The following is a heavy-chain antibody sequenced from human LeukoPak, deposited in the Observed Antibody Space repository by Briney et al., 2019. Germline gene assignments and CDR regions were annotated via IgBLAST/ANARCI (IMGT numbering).Heavy chain of an antibody. CDR2: IYYSGST. CDR1: GGSISSYY. CDR3: ARGLLLGYCSGGSCYSWFDP. J-gene: IGHJ5*02. V-gene: IGHV4-59*12. D-gene: IGHD2-15*01. Sequence: PSETLSLTCTVSGGSISSYYWSWIRQPPGKGLEWIGYIYYSGSTNYNPSLKSRVTISVDTSKNQFSLKLSSVTAADTAVYYCARGLLLGYCSGGSCYSWFDPWGQGTLVTVSS.